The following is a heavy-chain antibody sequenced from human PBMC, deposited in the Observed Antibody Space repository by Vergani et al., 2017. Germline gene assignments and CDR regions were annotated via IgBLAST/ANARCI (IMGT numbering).Heavy chain of an antibody. V-gene: IGHV3-23*01. J-gene: IGHJ4*02. CDR3: AKDGIHYYDSSGYIH. CDR1: GFTFSSDA. Sequence: EMQLLESGGGLVQPGGSLRLSCAASGFTFSSDAMSWVRPAPGKGLEWGSALSSSGGITYYADSVKGRLTIARDNSKNTLYLLMNSLRAEDTAVYYCAKDGIHYYDSSGYIHWGQGTLVTVSS. D-gene: IGHD3-22*01. CDR2: LSSSGGIT.